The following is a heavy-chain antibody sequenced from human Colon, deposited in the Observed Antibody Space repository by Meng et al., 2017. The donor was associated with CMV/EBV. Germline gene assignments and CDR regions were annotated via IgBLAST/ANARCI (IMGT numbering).Heavy chain of an antibody. CDR1: GFTFSNYW. J-gene: IGHJ6*02. Sequence: GGSLRLSCAASGFTFSNYWMTWLRQAPGRGLELVAHIKEDGSEKYFVGSVKGRFTISRDNAKNSLYLQMNSLRAEDTALYHCARGKGYCSSSDCSLGTNYYYYYGMDVWGQGTTVTVSS. CDR3: ARGKGYCSSSDCSLGTNYYYYYGMDV. D-gene: IGHD2-2*01. CDR2: IKEDGSEK. V-gene: IGHV3-7*03.